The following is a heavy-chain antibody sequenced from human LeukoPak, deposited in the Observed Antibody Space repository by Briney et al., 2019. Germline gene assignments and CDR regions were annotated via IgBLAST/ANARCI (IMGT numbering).Heavy chain of an antibody. CDR2: INPNSSVT. Sequence: ASVRLSCKASGYTFTGDYMYWVRHAPGQGLEWIGWINPNSSVTNYAQRFQGRVTMTRDTSISTGYRDQSRLRYDDTGVYYCARDLDGCCTNGVCYFDFWGQGTLVTVSS. CDR1: GYTFTGDY. J-gene: IGHJ4*02. CDR3: ARDLDGCCTNGVCYFDF. V-gene: IGHV1-2*02. D-gene: IGHD2-8*01.